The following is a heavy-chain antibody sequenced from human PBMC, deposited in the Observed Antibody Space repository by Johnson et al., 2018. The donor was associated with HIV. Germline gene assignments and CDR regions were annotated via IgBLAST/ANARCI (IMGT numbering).Heavy chain of an antibody. J-gene: IGHJ3*02. V-gene: IGHV3-NL1*01. Sequence: VQLVESGGGVVQPGGSLRLSCAASGFTFSDYGMHWVRQAPGKGLEWVSFIYSGGSTYYADSVKGRFTISRDNSKNTLYLQMNSLRAEDTAVYYCYGYYDAFDIWGQGTMVSVSS. CDR1: GFTFSDYG. CDR2: IYSGGST. CDR3: YGYYDAFDI. D-gene: IGHD3-10*01.